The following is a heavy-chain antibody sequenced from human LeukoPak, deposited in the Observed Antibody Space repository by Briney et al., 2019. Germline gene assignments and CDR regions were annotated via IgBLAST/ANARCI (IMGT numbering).Heavy chain of an antibody. CDR2: IIPILGIA. CDR3: ARDEFKVSSGWYYYGMDV. J-gene: IGHJ6*02. CDR1: GGTFSSYA. D-gene: IGHD6-19*01. Sequence: SVKVSCKASGGTFSSYAISWVRQAPGQGLEWMGRIIPILGIANYAQKFQGRVTITADKSTSTAYMELSSLRSEDTAVYYCARDEFKVSSGWYYYGMDVWGQGTTVTVSS. V-gene: IGHV1-69*04.